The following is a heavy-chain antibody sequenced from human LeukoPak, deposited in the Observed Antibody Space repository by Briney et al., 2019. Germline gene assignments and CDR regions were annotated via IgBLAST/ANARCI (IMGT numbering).Heavy chain of an antibody. D-gene: IGHD6-13*01. J-gene: IGHJ4*02. V-gene: IGHV4-59*08. Sequence: SETLSLTCTVSGGSISSYYWSWIRQPPGEGLEWIGFIYYSGSTNQNPSLKSRVTMSVDTSKNQFFLRLSSVTAADTAVYYCARQVQYSSSWPFDYWGQGTLVTVSS. CDR2: IYYSGST. CDR3: ARQVQYSSSWPFDY. CDR1: GGSISSYY.